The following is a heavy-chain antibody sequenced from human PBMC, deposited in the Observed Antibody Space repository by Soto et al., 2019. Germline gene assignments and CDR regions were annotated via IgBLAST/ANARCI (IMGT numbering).Heavy chain of an antibody. D-gene: IGHD2-2*01. CDR1: RYTFNGYS. CDR2: INPNSGGT. V-gene: IGHV1-2*04. Sequence: SVKPTCESCRYTFNGYSLHWPRQYPEQGLEWMVWINPNSGGTNYAQKFQGWVTMTRDTSISTAYMELSRLRSDDTAVYYCARGGIVGVPAAMLEYWGQGTLVTVSP. J-gene: IGHJ4*02. CDR3: ARGGIVGVPAAMLEY.